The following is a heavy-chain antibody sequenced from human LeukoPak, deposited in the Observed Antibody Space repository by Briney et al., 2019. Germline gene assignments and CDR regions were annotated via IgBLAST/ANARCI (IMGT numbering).Heavy chain of an antibody. Sequence: WGSLRLSCAASGFTFSSYSMSWVRQAPGKGLEWVSPISGSGGSTYYADSVKGRSTISRENSKHTQYMQLNSLRAEDTAVYYCAKAIVVVPAASREYYYYYGMDVWGQGTTVTVSS. V-gene: IGHV3-23*01. CDR3: AKAIVVVPAASREYYYYYGMDV. D-gene: IGHD2-2*01. J-gene: IGHJ6*02. CDR2: ISGSGGST. CDR1: GFTFSSYS.